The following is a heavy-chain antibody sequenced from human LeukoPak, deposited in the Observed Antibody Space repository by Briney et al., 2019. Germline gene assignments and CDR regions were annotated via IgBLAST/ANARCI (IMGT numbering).Heavy chain of an antibody. Sequence: PSETPSLTCTVSGGSISSGGYSWSWIRQPPGKGLEWIGYIYHSGSTYYNPSLKSRVTISVDRSKNQFSLKLSSVTAADTAVYYCAREATVTSRGFDYWGQGTLVTVSS. J-gene: IGHJ4*02. CDR2: IYHSGST. CDR3: AREATVTSRGFDY. V-gene: IGHV4-30-2*01. D-gene: IGHD4-17*01. CDR1: GGSISSGGYS.